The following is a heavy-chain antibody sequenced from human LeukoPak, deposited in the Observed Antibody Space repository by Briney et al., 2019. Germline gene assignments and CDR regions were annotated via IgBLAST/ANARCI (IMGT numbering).Heavy chain of an antibody. V-gene: IGHV4-34*01. CDR2: INHSGST. CDR3: ARGPQDPIAVAGTDYYYYGMDV. CDR1: GGSFSGYY. Sequence: SETLSLTCAVYGGSFSGYYWSWIRQPPGKGLEWIGEINHSGSTNYNPSLKSRVTISVDTSKNQLSLKLSSVTAADTAVYYCARGPQDPIAVAGTDYYYYGMDVWGQGTTVTVSS. D-gene: IGHD6-19*01. J-gene: IGHJ6*02.